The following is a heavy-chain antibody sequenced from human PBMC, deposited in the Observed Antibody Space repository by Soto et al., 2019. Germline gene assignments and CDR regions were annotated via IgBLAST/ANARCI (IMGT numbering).Heavy chain of an antibody. J-gene: IGHJ4*02. D-gene: IGHD3-22*01. CDR3: ARYYYDSSGSLN. CDR1: GGSISSGGYY. Sequence: SETLSLTCTFSGGSISSGGYYLSWIRQHPGKGLEWIGYIYYSGSTYYNPSLKSRVTISVDTSKNQFSLKLSSVTAADTAVYYCARYYYDSSGSLNWGQGTLVTVSS. V-gene: IGHV4-31*03. CDR2: IYYSGST.